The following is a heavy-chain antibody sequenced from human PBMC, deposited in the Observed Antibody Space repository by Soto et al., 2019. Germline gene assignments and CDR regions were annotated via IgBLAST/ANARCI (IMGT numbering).Heavy chain of an antibody. D-gene: IGHD3-10*01. J-gene: IGHJ6*02. CDR1: GGSISSSSYY. CDR3: ARHRESYGDYYYGMDV. Sequence: SETLSLTCTVSGGSISSSSYYWGWIRQPPGKGLEWIGSIYYSGSTYYNPSLKSRVTISVDTSKNQFSLKLSSVTAADTAVYYCARHRESYGDYYYGMDVWGQGTTVTVSS. CDR2: IYYSGST. V-gene: IGHV4-39*01.